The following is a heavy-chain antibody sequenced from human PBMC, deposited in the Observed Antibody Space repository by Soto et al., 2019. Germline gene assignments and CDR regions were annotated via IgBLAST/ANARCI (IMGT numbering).Heavy chain of an antibody. Sequence: PGGSLRLSCAVSGFICSSYDMSWVRQAPGKGLEWVSTILVGGSTHYEDSVKGRFTISRDTSKNTVYLQMNSPTAGDTAFYYCAKATATSGGAFEIYGQGTMVTVSS. V-gene: IGHV3-23*01. CDR1: GFICSSYD. D-gene: IGHD1-1*01. CDR3: AKATATSGGAFEI. J-gene: IGHJ3*02. CDR2: ILVGGST.